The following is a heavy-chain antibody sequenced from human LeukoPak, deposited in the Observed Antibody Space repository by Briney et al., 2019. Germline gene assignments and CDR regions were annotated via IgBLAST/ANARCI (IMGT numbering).Heavy chain of an antibody. J-gene: IGHJ4*02. V-gene: IGHV3-23*01. CDR1: GFTFSSYA. CDR3: AKGRDTAMGLFDY. D-gene: IGHD5-18*01. Sequence: PGASLRLSCAASGFTFSSYAMSWVRQAPGKGLEWVSAISGSGGSTYYADSVEGRFTISRDNSKNTLYLQMNSLRAEDTAVYYCAKGRDTAMGLFDYWGQGTLVTVSS. CDR2: ISGSGGST.